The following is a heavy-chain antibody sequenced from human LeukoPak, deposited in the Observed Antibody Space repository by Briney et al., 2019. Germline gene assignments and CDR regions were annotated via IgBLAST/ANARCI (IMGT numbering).Heavy chain of an antibody. Sequence: LTGGSLRLSCAASGFTFSSYGMHWVRQAPGKGLEWVAFIRYDGSNKYYADSVKGRFTISRDNSKNTLYLQMNSLRAEDTAVYYCARDPSDYGGNSGPLGYWGQGTLVTVSS. CDR3: ARDPSDYGGNSGPLGY. CDR1: GFTFSSYG. J-gene: IGHJ4*02. CDR2: IRYDGSNK. D-gene: IGHD4-23*01. V-gene: IGHV3-30*02.